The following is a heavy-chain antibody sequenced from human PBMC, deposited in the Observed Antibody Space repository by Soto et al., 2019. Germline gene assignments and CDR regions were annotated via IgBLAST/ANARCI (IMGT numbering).Heavy chain of an antibody. V-gene: IGHV3-9*01. Sequence: EVQLVESGGGLVQPGRSLRLSCAASGFTFDDYAMHWVRQAPGKGLEGVSGISWNSGSIGYADSVKGRFTISRDNAKNSLYLQMNSLRAEDTALYYCAKEIAAAGKAADYWGQGTLVTVSS. CDR2: ISWNSGSI. CDR3: AKEIAAAGKAADY. CDR1: GFTFDDYA. J-gene: IGHJ4*02. D-gene: IGHD6-13*01.